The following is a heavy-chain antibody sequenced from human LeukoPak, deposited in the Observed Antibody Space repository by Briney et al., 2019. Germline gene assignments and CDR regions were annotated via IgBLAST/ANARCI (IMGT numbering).Heavy chain of an antibody. Sequence: ASVKVSCKASGGTFSSYAISWVRQAPGQGLEWMGGIIPIFGTANYAQKFQGRVTITADKSTSTAYMELSSLRSEDTAVYYCASSIRGYDSSGYSNYYFDYWGQGTLVTVSS. V-gene: IGHV1-69*06. CDR2: IIPIFGTA. CDR1: GGTFSSYA. J-gene: IGHJ4*02. D-gene: IGHD3-22*01. CDR3: ASSIRGYDSSGYSNYYFDY.